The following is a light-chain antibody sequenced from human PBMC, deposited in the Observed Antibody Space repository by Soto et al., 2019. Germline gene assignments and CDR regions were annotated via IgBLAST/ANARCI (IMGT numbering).Light chain of an antibody. CDR2: AAS. J-gene: IGKJ4*01. Sequence: IQLTQSPSSLSASVGDRVTITCRASQGISSHLAWYQQRPGKAPKLLIYAASTLQSGVPSKFSGSGSGTDFTLTICCLQPEDFATYCCQQLASYPLTFGGGTKVEIK. V-gene: IGKV1-9*01. CDR3: QQLASYPLT. CDR1: QGISSH.